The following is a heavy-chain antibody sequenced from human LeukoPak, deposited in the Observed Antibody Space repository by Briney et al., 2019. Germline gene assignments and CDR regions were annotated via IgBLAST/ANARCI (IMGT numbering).Heavy chain of an antibody. V-gene: IGHV5-10-1*01. CDR1: GYSFTSYW. CDR3: ASQPRYSSSWSYFDY. D-gene: IGHD6-13*01. Sequence: GESLKISCKGSGYSFTSYWISWVRQMPGKGLEWMGRIGPSDSYTNYSPSFQGHVTISADKSVSTAYLQWSSLKASDTAMYYCASQPRYSSSWSYFDYWGQGTLVTVSS. J-gene: IGHJ4*02. CDR2: IGPSDSYT.